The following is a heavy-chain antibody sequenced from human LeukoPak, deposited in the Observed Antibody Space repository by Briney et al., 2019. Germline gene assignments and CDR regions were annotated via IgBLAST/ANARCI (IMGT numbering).Heavy chain of an antibody. V-gene: IGHV3-23*01. Sequence: PGGSLRLSCAASGFTFSSYAMSWVRQAPGKGLEWVSAISGSGGSTYYADSVKGRFTISRDNSKNTLYLQMSSLRAEDTAVYYCAKDLYSGSYYGYFDYWGQGTLVTVSS. CDR1: GFTFSSYA. J-gene: IGHJ4*02. CDR2: ISGSGGST. D-gene: IGHD1-26*01. CDR3: AKDLYSGSYYGYFDY.